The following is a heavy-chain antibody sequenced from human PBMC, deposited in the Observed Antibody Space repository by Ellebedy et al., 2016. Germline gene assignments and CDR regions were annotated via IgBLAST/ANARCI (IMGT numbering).Heavy chain of an antibody. D-gene: IGHD2-21*02. J-gene: IGHJ6*03. CDR1: GGSFSGYY. V-gene: IGHV4-34*01. Sequence: GSLRLSXAVYGGSFSGYYWSWIRQPPGKGLEWIGEINHSGSTNYNPSLKSRVTISVDTSKNQFSLKLSSVTAADTAVYYCARGLTAMAYYYYYYMDVWGKGTTVTVSS. CDR3: ARGLTAMAYYYYYYMDV. CDR2: INHSGST.